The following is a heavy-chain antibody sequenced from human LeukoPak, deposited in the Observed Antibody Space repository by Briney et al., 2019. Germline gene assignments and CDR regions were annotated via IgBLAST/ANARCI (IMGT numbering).Heavy chain of an antibody. CDR3: ARAIGTSYYDILTGYFRTYYFDY. Sequence: ASVKVSCKASGYTFTSYGISWVRQAPGQGLEWMGWISAYNGNTNYAQKLQGRVTMTTDTSTSTAYMELRSLRSDDTAVYYCARAIGTSYYDILTGYFRTYYFDYWGQGTLVTVSS. CDR1: GYTFTSYG. D-gene: IGHD3-9*01. CDR2: ISAYNGNT. J-gene: IGHJ4*02. V-gene: IGHV1-18*01.